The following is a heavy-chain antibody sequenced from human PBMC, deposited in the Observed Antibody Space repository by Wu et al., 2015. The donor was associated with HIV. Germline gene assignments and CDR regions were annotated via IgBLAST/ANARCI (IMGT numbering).Heavy chain of an antibody. J-gene: IGHJ6*03. D-gene: IGHD1-1*01. V-gene: IGHV1-2*02. Sequence: VQLVQSGAEVKKPGASVKVSCQGSGNTFADYHLHWVRRAPGQGLEWLGCIKPNSGGSTYAQRFQGRVTMTRDRSISTAYMELSRLTSDDTAVYYCAREVXGRTLTKTLFHGRRGDKGTTVIVSS. CDR1: GNTFADYH. CDR3: AREVXGRTLTKTLFHGRR. CDR2: IKPNSGGS.